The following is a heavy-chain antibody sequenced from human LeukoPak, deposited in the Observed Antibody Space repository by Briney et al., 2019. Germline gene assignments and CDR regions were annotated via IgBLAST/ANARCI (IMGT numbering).Heavy chain of an antibody. J-gene: IGHJ6*02. CDR1: GASITTYY. V-gene: IGHV4-59*04. Sequence: PSETLSLTCTVSGASITTYYWSWIRQPPGKGLEWIGIIYYSGTTYYNPSLKSRVTISVDTSKNQFSLKLSSVTAADTAVYYCAMVTHYYGMDVWGQGTTVTVS. CDR3: AMVTHYYGMDV. D-gene: IGHD5-18*01. CDR2: IYYSGTT.